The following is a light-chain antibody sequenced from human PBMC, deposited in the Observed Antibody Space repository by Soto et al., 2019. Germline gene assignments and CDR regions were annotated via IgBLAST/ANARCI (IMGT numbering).Light chain of an antibody. V-gene: IGKV3-20*01. Sequence: EIVLTQSPGILSLSPGERATLSCRASQSVSSSYLAWYQQKPGQAPRLLIYGASRRATGIPDRFSGSGSGTDFTLTISRLEPEDFAVYYCQHYGSSPLTFGGGAKVEIK. CDR3: QHYGSSPLT. CDR1: QSVSSSY. CDR2: GAS. J-gene: IGKJ4*01.